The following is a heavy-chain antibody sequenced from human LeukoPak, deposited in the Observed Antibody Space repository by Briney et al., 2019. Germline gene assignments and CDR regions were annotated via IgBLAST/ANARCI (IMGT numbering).Heavy chain of an antibody. CDR3: SRGPAFLSGLYSGLFDP. CDR1: GYTFTSYY. D-gene: IGHD3-3*01. J-gene: IGHJ5*01. CDR2: ISAYNGNT. V-gene: IGHV1-18*04. Sequence: ASVKVSCKASGYTFTSYYMHWVRQAPGQGLEWMGWISAYNGNTNYAQKLQGRVTMTTDTSTSTAYMELRSLRSDDTAVYYRSRGPAFLSGLYSGLFDPWGQGTLGNVS.